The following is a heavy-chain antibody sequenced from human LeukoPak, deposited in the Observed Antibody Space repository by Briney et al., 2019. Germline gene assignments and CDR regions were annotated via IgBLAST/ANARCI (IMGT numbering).Heavy chain of an antibody. J-gene: IGHJ6*03. V-gene: IGHV1-69*05. Sequence: SVKVSCKASGGTFSSYAISWVRQAPGQGLEWMGGIIPIFGTANYAQKFQGRVTITTDESTSTAYMELSSLRSEDTAVYYCARGSVGCSSTSCYGSYYYYMDVWGKGTTVTVSS. CDR2: IIPIFGTA. CDR1: GGTFSSYA. CDR3: ARGSVGCSSTSCYGSYYYYMDV. D-gene: IGHD2-2*01.